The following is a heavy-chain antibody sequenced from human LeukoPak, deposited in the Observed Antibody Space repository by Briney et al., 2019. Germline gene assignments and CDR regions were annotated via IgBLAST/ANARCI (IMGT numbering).Heavy chain of an antibody. CDR3: AKDSDYYHSSGYYYAYFQH. J-gene: IGHJ1*01. CDR2: ISSSSTI. V-gene: IGHV3-48*02. CDR1: GFTFSTYS. Sequence: GGSLRLSCAVSGFTFSTYSMNWVRQAPGKGLEWVSYISSSSTIYYADSVKGRFTISRDNAKNSLYLQMNSLRDEDTAVYYCAKDSDYYHSSGYYYAYFQHWGQGTLVTVSS. D-gene: IGHD3-22*01.